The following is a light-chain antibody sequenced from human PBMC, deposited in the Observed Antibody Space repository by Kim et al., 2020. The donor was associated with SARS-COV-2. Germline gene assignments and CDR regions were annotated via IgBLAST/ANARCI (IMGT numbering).Light chain of an antibody. Sequence: EIVLTQSPATLSLSPGERATLSCRASQSVSTYLVWYQQKRGQAPRLLIYDASNRATGIPVRFSGSGSGTDFTLTISSLDPEDFAVYYCQQRSSWPLTFGGGTKVDIK. CDR2: DAS. CDR3: QQRSSWPLT. V-gene: IGKV3-11*01. J-gene: IGKJ4*01. CDR1: QSVSTY.